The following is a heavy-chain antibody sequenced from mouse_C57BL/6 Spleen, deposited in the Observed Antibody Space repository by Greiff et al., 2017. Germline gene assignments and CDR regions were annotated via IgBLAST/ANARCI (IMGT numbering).Heavy chain of an antibody. J-gene: IGHJ4*01. CDR3: ARVPLITTVVATPYYYAMDY. Sequence: QVQLQQPGAELVKPGASVKLSCKASGYTFTSSWMHWVKQRPGRGLEWIGRIDPNRGGTKYNEKFKSKATLTVDKPSSTAYMQLSSLTSEDSAVYYCARVPLITTVVATPYYYAMDYWGQGTSVTVSS. D-gene: IGHD1-1*01. CDR2: IDPNRGGT. CDR1: GYTFTSSW. V-gene: IGHV1-72*01.